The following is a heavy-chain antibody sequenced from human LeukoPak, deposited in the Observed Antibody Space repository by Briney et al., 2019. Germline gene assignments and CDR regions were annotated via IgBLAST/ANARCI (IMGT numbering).Heavy chain of an antibody. J-gene: IGHJ5*02. CDR3: ARPTTENWFDP. V-gene: IGHV3-30-3*01. CDR1: GFTFSSYA. Sequence: PGRSLRLSCAASGFTFSSYAMHWLRQAPGKGLEWVAVISYDGSNKYYADSVKGRFTISRDNSKNTLYLQMNSLSAEDTAVYYCARPTTENWFDPWGQGTLVTVSS. CDR2: ISYDGSNK. D-gene: IGHD4-17*01.